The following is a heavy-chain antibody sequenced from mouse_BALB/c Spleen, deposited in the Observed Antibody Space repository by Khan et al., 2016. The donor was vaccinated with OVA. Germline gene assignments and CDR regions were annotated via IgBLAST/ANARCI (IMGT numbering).Heavy chain of an antibody. J-gene: IGHJ2*01. D-gene: IGHD2-3*01. CDR3: ARPAYDGYYDY. CDR1: GYTFTDYA. Sequence: QMQLEESGPELVRPGVSVKISCKGSGYTFTDYAIHWVKQSHAKSLEWVGLISTYSGNTNYNQKFKGKATMTVDKSSSTAYMELARLTSEDSAIYYCARPAYDGYYDYWGQGTTLTVSS. CDR2: ISTYSGNT. V-gene: IGHV1S137*01.